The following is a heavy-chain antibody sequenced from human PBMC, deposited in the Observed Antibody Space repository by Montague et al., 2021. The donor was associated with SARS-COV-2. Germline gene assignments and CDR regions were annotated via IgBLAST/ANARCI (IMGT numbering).Heavy chain of an antibody. CDR1: GGSICSSSYY. CDR2: IYYRGST. J-gene: IGHJ5*02. D-gene: IGHD3-22*01. CDR3: ARDRPPYYYDNSGHFLHGWFDP. V-gene: IGHV4-39*07. Sequence: SETLSLTCTVSGGSICSSSYYWGWIRQPPGKGLEWIGSIYYRGSTNYNPSLKSRVTISVDTSKNQFSLKLSSVTAADTAVYYCARDRPPYYYDNSGHFLHGWFDPWGQGTLVTVSS.